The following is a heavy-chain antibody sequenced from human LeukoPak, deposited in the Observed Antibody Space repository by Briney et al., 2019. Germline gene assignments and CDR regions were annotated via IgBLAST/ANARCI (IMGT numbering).Heavy chain of an antibody. J-gene: IGHJ4*01. Sequence: ASVKVSCKASGYTFTSYGISWVRQAPGQGLEWMGWISAYNGNTNYAQKLQGRVTMTTDTSTSTAYMELRSLRSDDTAVYYCASSIYCSGTSCAGYWGQEPWSPSPQ. CDR2: ISAYNGNT. D-gene: IGHD2-2*01. CDR3: ASSIYCSGTSCAGY. CDR1: GYTFTSYG. V-gene: IGHV1-18*01.